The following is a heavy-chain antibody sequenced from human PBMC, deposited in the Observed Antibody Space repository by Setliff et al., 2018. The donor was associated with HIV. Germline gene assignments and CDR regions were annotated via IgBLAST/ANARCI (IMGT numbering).Heavy chain of an antibody. D-gene: IGHD2-15*01. Sequence: PSETLSLTCTVSGGSINSGNNYWSWIRQHPGKGLEWIGFIYYSGTTYYNPSLKSRVTISVDTSKNQFFLNVSAVTAADTAVYYCVRGLPGGGHCSGSSCYPGDCWGQGTLVTVSS. CDR3: VRGLPGGGHCSGSSCYPGDC. V-gene: IGHV4-30-4*01. CDR1: GGSINSGNNY. J-gene: IGHJ4*02. CDR2: IYYSGTT.